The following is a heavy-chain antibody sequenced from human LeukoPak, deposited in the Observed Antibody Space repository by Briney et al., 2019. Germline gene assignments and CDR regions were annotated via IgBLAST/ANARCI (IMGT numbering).Heavy chain of an antibody. CDR3: PKDGQSFYVDNRGYYPGD. CDR1: GFTFSTYA. J-gene: IGHJ4*02. Sequence: GGSLRLSCAASGFTFSTYAMGWVRLAPGKGLEWVSGISGTGGRTYYADSVQGRFTISRDNPQNTLYLYMHSLRVEDTAVYYCPKDGQSFYVDNRGYYPGDWGQGTLVTVSS. D-gene: IGHD3-22*01. V-gene: IGHV3-23*01. CDR2: ISGTGGRT.